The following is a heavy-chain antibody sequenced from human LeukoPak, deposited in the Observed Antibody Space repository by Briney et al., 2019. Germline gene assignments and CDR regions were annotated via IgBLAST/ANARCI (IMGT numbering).Heavy chain of an antibody. D-gene: IGHD2-15*01. CDR2: IYTSGST. Sequence: SQTLSLTCTVSGGSISSGSYYWSWIRQPAGKGLEWIGRIYTSGSTNYNPSLKSRVTISVDTSKNQFSLKLSSVTAADTAVYYCARQGGGYCSGGSCYSVDYWGQGTLVTVSS. J-gene: IGHJ4*02. V-gene: IGHV4-61*02. CDR3: ARQGGGYCSGGSCYSVDY. CDR1: GGSISSGSYY.